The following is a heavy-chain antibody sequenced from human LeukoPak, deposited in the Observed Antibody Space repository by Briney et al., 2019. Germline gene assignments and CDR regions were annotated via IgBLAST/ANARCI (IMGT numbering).Heavy chain of an antibody. V-gene: IGHV3-30-3*01. J-gene: IGHJ4*02. CDR1: GFTFSSYA. D-gene: IGHD2-21*02. Sequence: GGSLRLSCAASGFTFSSYAMHWVRQAPGKGLEWVAVISYDGSNKYYADSVKGRFTISRDNSKNTLYLQMNSPRAEDTAVYYCASESVVVTATSFDYWGQGTLVTVSS. CDR3: ASESVVVTATSFDY. CDR2: ISYDGSNK.